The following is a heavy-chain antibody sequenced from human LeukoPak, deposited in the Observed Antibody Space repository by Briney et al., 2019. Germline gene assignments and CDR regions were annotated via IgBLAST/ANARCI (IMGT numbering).Heavy chain of an antibody. CDR3: ARPQDYYDSSGYPH. CDR1: GYTFTSYG. J-gene: IGHJ4*02. D-gene: IGHD3-22*01. CDR2: ISAYNGNT. Sequence: ASVKVSCKASGYTFTSYGISWVRQAPGQGLEWMGWISAYNGNTNYAQKLQGRVTMTTDTSTSTAYMELRSLSSDDTAVYYCARPQDYYDSSGYPHWGQGTLVTVSS. V-gene: IGHV1-18*01.